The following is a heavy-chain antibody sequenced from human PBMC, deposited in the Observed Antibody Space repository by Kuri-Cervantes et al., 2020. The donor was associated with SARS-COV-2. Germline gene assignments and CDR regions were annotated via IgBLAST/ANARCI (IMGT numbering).Heavy chain of an antibody. CDR2: IYTSGST. CDR1: GGTISSGSYY. Sequence: SETLSLTCTVSGGTISSGSYYWSWIRQPAGKGLEWIGRIYTSGSTNYNPSLKSRVTISVDTSKNQFSLKLSSVTAADTAVYYCARDLAYDSSGYAFDDWGQGTLVTVSS. D-gene: IGHD3-22*01. V-gene: IGHV4-61*02. J-gene: IGHJ4*02. CDR3: ARDLAYDSSGYAFDD.